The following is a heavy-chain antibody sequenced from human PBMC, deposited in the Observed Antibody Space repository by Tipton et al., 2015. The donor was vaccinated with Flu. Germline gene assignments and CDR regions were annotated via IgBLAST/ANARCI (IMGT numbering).Heavy chain of an antibody. CDR3: ARDISYCSSTSCYRDDY. V-gene: IGHV4-34*01. CDR1: GGSFSGYY. D-gene: IGHD2-2*01. J-gene: IGHJ4*02. Sequence: TLSLTCAVYGGSFSGYYWSWIRQPPGKGLEWIGCIYYSGSTYYNPSLKSRVTISVDTSKNQFSLKLSSVTAADTAVYYCARDISYCSSTSCYRDDYWGQGTLVTVSS. CDR2: IYYSGST.